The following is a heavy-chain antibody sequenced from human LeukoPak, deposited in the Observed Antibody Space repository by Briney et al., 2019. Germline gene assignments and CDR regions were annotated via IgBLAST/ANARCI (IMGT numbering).Heavy chain of an antibody. CDR2: IYSSGNT. J-gene: IGHJ4*02. V-gene: IGHV4-4*07. Sequence: SETLSLTCTVSRDSITGYYWSWIRQPAEKGLEWIGRIYSSGNTNYNPSLKSRVTMSVDTSKNQFSLTLNSVTAADTAVYYCARGTSVSGADFDYWGRGTLVTVSS. CDR3: ARGTSVSGADFDY. D-gene: IGHD5/OR15-5a*01. CDR1: RDSITGYY.